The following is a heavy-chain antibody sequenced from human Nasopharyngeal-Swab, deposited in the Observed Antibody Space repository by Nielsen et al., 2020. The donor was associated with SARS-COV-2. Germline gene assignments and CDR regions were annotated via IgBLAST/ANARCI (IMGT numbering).Heavy chain of an antibody. J-gene: IGHJ2*01. CDR2: ISSSGSTI. Sequence: GGSLRLSCAASGFTFSSYEMNWVRQAPGKGLEWVSYISSSGSTIYYADSVKGRFTISRDNAKNSLYLQMNSLRAEDTAVYYCARVSQRSHWYFDLWGRGTLVTVSS. CDR3: ARVSQRSHWYFDL. D-gene: IGHD5/OR15-5a*01. V-gene: IGHV3-48*03. CDR1: GFTFSSYE.